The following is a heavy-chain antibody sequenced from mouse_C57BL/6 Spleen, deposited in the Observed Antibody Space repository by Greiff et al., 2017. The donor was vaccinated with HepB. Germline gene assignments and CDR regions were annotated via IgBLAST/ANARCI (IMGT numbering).Heavy chain of an antibody. CDR3: AVLGMVTTCAY. CDR2: ISSGSSTI. V-gene: IGHV5-17*01. CDR1: GFTFSDYG. D-gene: IGHD2-2*01. Sequence: EVKLVESGGGLVKPGGSLKLSCAASGFTFSDYGMHWVRQAPEKGLEWVAYISSGSSTIYYADTVKGRFTISRDNAKTTLFLQMTSLGSEDTAMYYCAVLGMVTTCAYWGQGTLVTVSA. J-gene: IGHJ3*01.